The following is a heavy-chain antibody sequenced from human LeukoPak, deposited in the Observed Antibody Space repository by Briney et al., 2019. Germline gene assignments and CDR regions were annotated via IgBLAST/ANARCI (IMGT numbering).Heavy chain of an antibody. D-gene: IGHD3-10*01. CDR2: ISGSGNT. Sequence: PGGSLRLSCAASGFTFSSYPMNWVRQAPGKGLEWVSAISGSGNTFYADSVKGRFTISRDNSKNTLYLQMNNLSAEDTAMYYCAKDIPISGSYFHWGQGTLVTVSS. CDR3: AKDIPISGSYFH. CDR1: GFTFSSYP. V-gene: IGHV3-23*01. J-gene: IGHJ4*02.